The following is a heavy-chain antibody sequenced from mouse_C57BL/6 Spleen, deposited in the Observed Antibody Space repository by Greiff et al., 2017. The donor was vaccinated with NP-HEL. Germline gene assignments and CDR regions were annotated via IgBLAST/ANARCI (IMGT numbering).Heavy chain of an antibody. Sequence: VQLQQSGAELVRPGASVTLSCKASGYTFTDYEMHWVKQTPVHGLEWIGAIDPETGGTAYNQKFKGKAILTADKSSSTAYMELRSLTSEDSAVYYCTSSGYGNYGAYWGQGTLVTVSA. J-gene: IGHJ3*01. D-gene: IGHD2-1*01. V-gene: IGHV1-15*01. CDR3: TSSGYGNYGAY. CDR2: IDPETGGT. CDR1: GYTFTDYE.